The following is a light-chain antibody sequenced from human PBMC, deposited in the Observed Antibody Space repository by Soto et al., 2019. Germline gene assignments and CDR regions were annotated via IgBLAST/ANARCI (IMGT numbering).Light chain of an antibody. CDR1: QSISTK. Sequence: EIVMTQSPATLSMSPGERATLSCRASQSISTKVAWYQQKPGQAPRLLIYGASTRATGVPARFSGSGSGTEFTLSISSLQSEHFAVYYCQQYNSWPLTFGGRTKVEIK. J-gene: IGKJ4*01. CDR2: GAS. CDR3: QQYNSWPLT. V-gene: IGKV3-15*01.